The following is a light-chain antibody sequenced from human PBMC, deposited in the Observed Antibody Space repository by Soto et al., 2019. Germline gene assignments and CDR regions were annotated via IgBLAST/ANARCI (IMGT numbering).Light chain of an antibody. J-gene: IGLJ1*01. V-gene: IGLV2-14*03. CDR3: SSYTSSTTPYV. Sequence: SALTQPASVSGSPGQSITISCTGSSSDIGGYNYVSWYQQHPGKAPKLMIYEVSYRPSGVSNRFSGSKSGNTASLTISGLQAEDEADYYCSSYTSSTTPYVFGTGTKLTVL. CDR2: EVS. CDR1: SSDIGGYNY.